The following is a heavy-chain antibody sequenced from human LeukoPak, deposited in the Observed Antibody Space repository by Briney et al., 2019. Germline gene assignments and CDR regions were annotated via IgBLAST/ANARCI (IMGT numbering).Heavy chain of an antibody. CDR2: VGGSGVKT. Sequence: GGSLRLSCAASGFTFSNYAIHWVRQAPGKGLEWVSIVGGSGVKTYYADSVKGRFTISRDNSKNALSLQMNSLRAEDTAVYYCATFSSWRYFGNWGQGTLVPVSS. CDR3: ATFSSWRYFGN. V-gene: IGHV3-23*01. D-gene: IGHD3-9*01. CDR1: GFTFSNYA. J-gene: IGHJ4*02.